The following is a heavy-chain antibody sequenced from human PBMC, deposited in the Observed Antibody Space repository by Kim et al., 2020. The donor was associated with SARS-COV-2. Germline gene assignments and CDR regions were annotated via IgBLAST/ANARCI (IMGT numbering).Heavy chain of an antibody. V-gene: IGHV4-4*02. CDR3: ARYLPADYYYYGMDV. Sequence: SETLSLTCAVSGGSISSSNWWSWVRQPPGKGLEWIGEIYHSGSTNYNPSLKSRVTISVDKSKNQFSLKLSSVTAADTAVYYCARYLPADYYYYGMDVWGQGTTVTVSS. CDR1: GGSISSSNW. J-gene: IGHJ6*02. D-gene: IGHD2-2*01. CDR2: IYHSGST.